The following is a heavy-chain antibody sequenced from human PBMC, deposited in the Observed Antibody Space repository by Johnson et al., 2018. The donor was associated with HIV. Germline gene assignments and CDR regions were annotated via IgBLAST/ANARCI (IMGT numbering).Heavy chain of an antibody. CDR2: ISYDGSNR. CDR3: RVVGDAFDI. D-gene: IGHD2-15*01. V-gene: IGHV3-30*04. CDR1: GFTFSSYA. Sequence: QVQLVESGGGLVQPGGSLRLSCAASGFTFSSYAMHWVRQAPGKGLEWVAVISYDGSNRNYADSVKGRFTISRDNSKNTLYLQMNSLRAEDTAVYYVRVVGDAFDIWGQGTMVTVSS. J-gene: IGHJ3*02.